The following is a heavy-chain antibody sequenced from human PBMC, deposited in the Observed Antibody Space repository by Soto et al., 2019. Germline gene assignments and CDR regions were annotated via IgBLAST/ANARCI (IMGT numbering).Heavy chain of an antibody. J-gene: IGHJ3*01. Sequence: SETLSLTCTVSGASVSDYYWNWIRQPPGRGLEWIGFIHYTGSNNYNSSLRSRVTMSVDRSRNQFSLMMTSVTAADTAVYYCAEWGHPAVQAFDFWGQGTMVTVSS. CDR3: AEWGHPAVQAFDF. V-gene: IGHV4-59*02. CDR1: GASVSDYY. CDR2: IHYTGSN. D-gene: IGHD1-1*01.